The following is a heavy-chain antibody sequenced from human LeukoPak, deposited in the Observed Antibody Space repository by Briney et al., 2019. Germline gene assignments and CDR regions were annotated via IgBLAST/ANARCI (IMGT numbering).Heavy chain of an antibody. J-gene: IGHJ3*02. V-gene: IGHV4-39*07. D-gene: IGHD3-10*01. Sequence: PSETLSLTCTVSGGSISSSSYYWGWIRQPPGKGLEWIGSIHYSGSTYYNPSLKSRVTISVDTSRDQFSLKLSSVTAADTAVYYCGRSYGSGSTDAFDIWGQGTMVTVSS. CDR2: IHYSGST. CDR1: GGSISSSSYY. CDR3: GRSYGSGSTDAFDI.